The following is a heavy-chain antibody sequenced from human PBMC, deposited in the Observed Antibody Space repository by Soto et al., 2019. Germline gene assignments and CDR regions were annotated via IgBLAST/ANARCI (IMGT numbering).Heavy chain of an antibody. CDR2: IIPIFGNT. D-gene: IGHD5-18*01. J-gene: IGHJ3*02. Sequence: ASVKVSCKASGGTFSSYAISWVRQAPGQGLEWMGGIIPIFGNTNYAQKLQGRVTMTTDTSTSTAYMELRSLRSDDTAVYYCARDGAMAKYDAFDIWGQGAMVTVSS. CDR1: GGTFSSYA. V-gene: IGHV1-18*01. CDR3: ARDGAMAKYDAFDI.